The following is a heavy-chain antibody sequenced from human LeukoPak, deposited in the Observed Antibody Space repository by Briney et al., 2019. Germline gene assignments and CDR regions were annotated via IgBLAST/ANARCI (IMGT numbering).Heavy chain of an antibody. CDR1: GGTFGSYA. CDR3: ARDPYYDILTGSPPHAFDI. D-gene: IGHD3-9*01. V-gene: IGHV1-69*13. J-gene: IGHJ3*02. CDR2: IIPIFGTA. Sequence: ASVKVSCKASGGTFGSYAISWVRQAPGQGLEWMGGIIPIFGTANYAQKFQGRVTITADESTSTAYMELSSLRSEDTAVYYCARDPYYDILTGSPPHAFDIWGQGTMVTVSS.